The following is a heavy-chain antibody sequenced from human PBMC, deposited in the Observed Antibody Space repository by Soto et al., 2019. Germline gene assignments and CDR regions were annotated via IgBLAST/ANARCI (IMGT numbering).Heavy chain of an antibody. V-gene: IGHV1-24*01. J-gene: IGHJ4*02. Sequence: ASVKVSCKVSGYTLTELSMHWVRQAPGKGLEWMGGFDPEDGETNYAQKFQGRVTMTEDTSKDTAYMELSSLRSEDTAVYYCATVGGLMVRGVMVRVWGQGTLVTVSS. CDR2: FDPEDGET. D-gene: IGHD3-10*01. CDR3: ATVGGLMVRGVMVRV. CDR1: GYTLTELS.